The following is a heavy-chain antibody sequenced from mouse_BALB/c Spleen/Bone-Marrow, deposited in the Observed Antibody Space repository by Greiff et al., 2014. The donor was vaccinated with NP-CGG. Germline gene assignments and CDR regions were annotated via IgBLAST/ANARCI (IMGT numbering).Heavy chain of an antibody. D-gene: IGHD2-4*01. Sequence: VQLKESGAELVKPGASVKLSCTASGFNIKDTYMHWVEQRPEQGLEWIGRIDPANGNTKYDPKFQGKATITADTSSNTAYLQLSSLTSEDTAVYYCAGYDYYQAWFAYWGQGTLVTVSA. J-gene: IGHJ3*01. CDR2: IDPANGNT. V-gene: IGHV14-3*02. CDR1: GFNIKDTY. CDR3: AGYDYYQAWFAY.